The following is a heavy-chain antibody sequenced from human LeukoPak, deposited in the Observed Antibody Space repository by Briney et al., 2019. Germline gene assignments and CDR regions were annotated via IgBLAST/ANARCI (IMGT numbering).Heavy chain of an antibody. CDR2: ISYDGSNK. V-gene: IGHV3-30*18. Sequence: GVSLRLSCAASGFTFSSYGMHWVRQAPGKGLEWVAVISYDGSNKYYEDPVKGRFTISRDNSKNTLYLQMNSLRAEETAVYYCAKAPTPPVVPDYYFDYWGQGTLVTVSS. CDR1: GFTFSSYG. CDR3: AKAPTPPVVPDYYFDY. J-gene: IGHJ4*02. D-gene: IGHD4-23*01.